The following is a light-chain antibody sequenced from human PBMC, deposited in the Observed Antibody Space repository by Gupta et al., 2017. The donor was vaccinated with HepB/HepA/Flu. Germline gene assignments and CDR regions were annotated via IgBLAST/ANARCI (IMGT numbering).Light chain of an antibody. J-gene: IGKJ4*01. Sequence: DIHMTQSPYSLSASVGDRVTITCRASQSITNYLNWYQQKPGKAPKLLIYAASSLQGGVPSRFSGSGSGTDFTLTITSLQPEDSATYYCQQSYSSPLTFGGGTKVEIK. V-gene: IGKV1-39*01. CDR1: QSITNY. CDR3: QQSYSSPLT. CDR2: AAS.